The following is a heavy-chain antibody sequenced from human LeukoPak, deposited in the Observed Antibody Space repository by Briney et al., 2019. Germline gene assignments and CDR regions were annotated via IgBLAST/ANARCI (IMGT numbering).Heavy chain of an antibody. CDR3: ARGREILVVPFYYYIDV. D-gene: IGHD2-2*01. CDR2: INPSGGST. J-gene: IGHJ6*03. Sequence: ASVKVSCKASGYTFTSYYMHWVRQAPGQGLEWMGIINPSGGSTSYAQKFQGRVTMTRDTSTSTVYMEPSSLRSEDTAVYYCARGREILVVPFYYYIDVWGRGTTVTVSS. CDR1: GYTFTSYY. V-gene: IGHV1-46*01.